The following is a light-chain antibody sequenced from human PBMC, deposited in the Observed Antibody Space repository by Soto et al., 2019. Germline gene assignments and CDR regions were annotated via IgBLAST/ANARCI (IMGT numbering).Light chain of an antibody. J-gene: IGKJ4*01. V-gene: IGKV1-9*01. Sequence: IQVTQAASSLCSSGGDRVTITWRASQGINNFLAWYQQKPGKAPNLLIYAASTLQSGVPSRFSGGGSGTDFTLTINRLQPEDFATYSCQQVAVYPSTFRGGTKVDI. CDR1: QGINNF. CDR2: AAS. CDR3: QQVAVYPST.